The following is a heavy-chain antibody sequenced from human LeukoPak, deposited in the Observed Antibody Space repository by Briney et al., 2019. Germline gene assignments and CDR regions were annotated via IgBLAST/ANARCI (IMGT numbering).Heavy chain of an antibody. Sequence: ASVKVSCKASGYTFTSYDINWVRQATGQGLEWMGGMNPNSGNTGYAQKFQGRVTITRNTSISTAYMELSSLRSEDTAVYYCARGGIPAAILVGYYYYYMDVWGKGTTVTVSS. CDR1: GYTFTSYD. V-gene: IGHV1-8*03. CDR3: ARGGIPAAILVGYYYYYMDV. J-gene: IGHJ6*03. D-gene: IGHD2-2*02. CDR2: MNPNSGNT.